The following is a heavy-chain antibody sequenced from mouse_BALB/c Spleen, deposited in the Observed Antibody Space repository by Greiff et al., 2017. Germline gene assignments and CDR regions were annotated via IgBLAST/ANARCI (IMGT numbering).Heavy chain of an antibody. J-gene: IGHJ4*01. CDR1: GFTFSSYG. D-gene: IGHD2-14*01. Sequence: DVMLVESGGDLVKPGGSLKLSCAASGFTFSSYGMSWVRQTPDKRLEWVATISSGGSYTYYPDSVKGRFTISRDNAKNTLYLQMSSLKSEDTAMYYCARQIGRDYAMDYWGQGTSVTVSS. V-gene: IGHV5-6*02. CDR2: ISSGGSYT. CDR3: ARQIGRDYAMDY.